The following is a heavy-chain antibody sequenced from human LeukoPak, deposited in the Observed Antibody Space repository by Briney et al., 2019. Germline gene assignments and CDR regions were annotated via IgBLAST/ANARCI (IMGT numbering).Heavy chain of an antibody. Sequence: ASVKVSCKASGGTFSSYAISWVRQAPGQGLEWVGGIIPIFGTANYAQKFQGRVTITADESTSTAYMELSSLRSEDTAVYYCAASSSWYARYYYYYMDVWGKGTTVTISS. V-gene: IGHV1-69*13. J-gene: IGHJ6*03. CDR3: AASSSWYARYYYYYMDV. D-gene: IGHD6-13*01. CDR1: GGTFSSYA. CDR2: IIPIFGTA.